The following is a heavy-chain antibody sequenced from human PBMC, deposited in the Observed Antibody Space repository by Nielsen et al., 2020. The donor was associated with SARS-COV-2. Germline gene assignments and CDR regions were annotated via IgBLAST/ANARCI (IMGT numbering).Heavy chain of an antibody. D-gene: IGHD4-23*01. V-gene: IGHV3-49*02. CDR2: IRSEAYGGTT. CDR3: TREDYGGNSRLNAFDI. Sequence: WIRQPPGKGLEWVGFIRSEAYGGTTEYAASVKGRFTISRDDSESIAYLQMNSLKTEDTAVYYCTREDYGGNSRLNAFDIWGQGTMVTVSS. J-gene: IGHJ3*02.